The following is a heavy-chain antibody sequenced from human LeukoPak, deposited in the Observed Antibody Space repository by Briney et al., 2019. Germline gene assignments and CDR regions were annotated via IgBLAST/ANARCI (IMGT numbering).Heavy chain of an antibody. CDR2: IYSGGTT. D-gene: IGHD6-13*01. V-gene: IGHV3-53*01. J-gene: IGHJ4*02. CDR1: GFTINSNY. Sequence: GGSLRLSCAASGFTINSNYMSWVRQAPGKGLEWVSVIYSGGTTYYADSVKGRFTISRDNSKSTLYLQMNSLRVENTAVYYCARDAAGRPLDFWGQGTLVTVSS. CDR3: ARDAAGRPLDF.